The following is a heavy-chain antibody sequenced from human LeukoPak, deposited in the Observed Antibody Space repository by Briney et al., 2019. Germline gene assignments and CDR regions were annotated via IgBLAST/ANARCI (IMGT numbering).Heavy chain of an antibody. D-gene: IGHD3-9*01. V-gene: IGHV4-38-2*02. CDR3: AIAVDILTGFDYMDG. CDR2: INHSGST. J-gene: IGHJ6*03. CDR1: GYSISSGYY. Sequence: SETLSLTCTVSGYSISSGYYWGWIRQPPGKGLEWIGSINHSGSTFYNLSLKSRVTISVDTSKNQFSLKLSPVTAADTSVYYCAIAVDILTGFDYMDGWGKGTTVTVSS.